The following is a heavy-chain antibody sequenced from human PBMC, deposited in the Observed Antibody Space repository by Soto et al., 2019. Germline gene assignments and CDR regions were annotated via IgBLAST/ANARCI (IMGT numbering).Heavy chain of an antibody. Sequence: EVQLVESGGCLVKPGGSLRLSCAASGFTFSIYSMNWVRQAPGKGLEWVSSISSSSSYIYYADSVKGRFTISGDKAKNALYLQMNSLRAEDTAVYYCASSQSGSYDWFDPWGQGTLVTVSS. D-gene: IGHD1-26*01. V-gene: IGHV3-21*01. CDR2: ISSSSSYI. CDR3: ASSQSGSYDWFDP. CDR1: GFTFSIYS. J-gene: IGHJ5*02.